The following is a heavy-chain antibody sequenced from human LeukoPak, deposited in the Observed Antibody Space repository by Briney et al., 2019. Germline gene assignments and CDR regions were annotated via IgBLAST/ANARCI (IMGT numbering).Heavy chain of an antibody. V-gene: IGHV3-30*18. CDR3: AKDRFFHDSSGFAYFQH. J-gene: IGHJ1*01. Sequence: GRSLRLSCAASGFTFSSYGMHWVRQAPGKGLEWVAVISYDGSNKYYADSVKGRFTISRDNSKNTLYLQMNSLRAEDTAVYYCAKDRFFHDSSGFAYFQHWGQGTLVTVSS. CDR2: ISYDGSNK. CDR1: GFTFSSYG. D-gene: IGHD3-22*01.